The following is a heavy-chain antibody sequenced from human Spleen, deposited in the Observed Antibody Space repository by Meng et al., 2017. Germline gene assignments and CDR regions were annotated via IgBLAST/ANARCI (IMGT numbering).Heavy chain of an antibody. CDR2: IYYSGST. Sequence: SETLSLTCTVSGGSISSSSYYWGWIRQPPGKGLEWIGSIYYSGSTYYNPSLKSRVTISVDTSKNQFSLKLSSVTAADTAVYYCAGVYYYGSGYNPHYYYYGMDVWGQGTTVTVSS. V-gene: IGHV4-39*07. CDR3: AGVYYYGSGYNPHYYYYGMDV. D-gene: IGHD3-10*01. J-gene: IGHJ6*02. CDR1: GGSISSSSYY.